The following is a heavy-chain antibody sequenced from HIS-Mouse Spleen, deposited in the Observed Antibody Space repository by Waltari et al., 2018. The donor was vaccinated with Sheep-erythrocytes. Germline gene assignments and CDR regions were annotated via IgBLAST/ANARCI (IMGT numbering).Heavy chain of an antibody. V-gene: IGHV3-53*01. D-gene: IGHD4-17*01. CDR2: IYSGGST. Sequence: EVQLVESGGGLIQPGGSVRLSCAASGFPVSSNHMSWCRQPPGKGLEWVSVIYSGGSTYYADSVKGRFTISRDNSKNTLYLQMNSLRAEDTAVYYCARGHPDYGDYDAFDIWGQGTMVTVSS. CDR3: ARGHPDYGDYDAFDI. J-gene: IGHJ3*02. CDR1: GFPVSSNH.